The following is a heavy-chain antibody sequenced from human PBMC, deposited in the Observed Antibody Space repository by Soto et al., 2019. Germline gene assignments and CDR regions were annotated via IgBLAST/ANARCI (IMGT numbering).Heavy chain of an antibody. D-gene: IGHD2-2*01. V-gene: IGHV1-8*02. CDR3: ARHIPSEYQLLWSGGLWFDP. J-gene: IGHJ5*02. Sequence: GASVKVSCKASGYTFTSYYINWVRQATGQGLEWMGWMNPNGGKTGYAQKFQGRVTMTRNASISTAYMELSRLRSEDTAVYYCARHIPSEYQLLWSGGLWFDPWGQGTLVTVSS. CDR1: GYTFTSYY. CDR2: MNPNGGKT.